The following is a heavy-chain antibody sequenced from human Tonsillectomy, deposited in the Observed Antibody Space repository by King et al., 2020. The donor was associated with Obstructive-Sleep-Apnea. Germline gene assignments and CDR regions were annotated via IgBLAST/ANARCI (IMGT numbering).Heavy chain of an antibody. CDR3: AKDSTWLVPSYYFDS. CDR1: GFSFSSYG. V-gene: IGHV3-30*02. Sequence: VQLVESGGGVVQPGGSLRLSCAASGFSFSSYGMHWVRQAPGKGLEWVAFIRYDGNNKYYADSVKGRFTISRDNSKNTLYLQMNSLRAEDTAVYYCAKDSTWLVPSYYFDSWGQGTLVTVSS. D-gene: IGHD6-19*01. J-gene: IGHJ4*02. CDR2: IRYDGNNK.